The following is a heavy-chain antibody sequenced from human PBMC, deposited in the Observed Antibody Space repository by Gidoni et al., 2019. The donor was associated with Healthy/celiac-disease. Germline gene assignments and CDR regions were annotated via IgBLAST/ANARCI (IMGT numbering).Heavy chain of an antibody. J-gene: IGHJ4*02. D-gene: IGHD1-26*01. V-gene: IGHV3-21*01. CDR1: GFTFSSYS. CDR3: ATDEVGAYDY. CDR2: ISSSSSYI. Sequence: EVQLVASGGGLVKPGGSLRLSCAPSGFTFSSYSMNWVRQAPGKGLEWVSSISSSSSYIYYADSVKGRFTISRDNAKNSLYLQMNSLRAEDTAVYYCATDEVGAYDYWGQGTLVTVSS.